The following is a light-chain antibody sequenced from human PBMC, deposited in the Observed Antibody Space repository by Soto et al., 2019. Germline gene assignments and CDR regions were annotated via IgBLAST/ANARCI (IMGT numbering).Light chain of an antibody. Sequence: QSVLTQPPSVTGAPGQRVTISCTGNNSNIGAGSGVNWYQQFPDKAPKLLIYANTHRPSGVPDRFSGSTSATPASLAITGLQTQDEADYYCQSFDSSLTGLIFGGGTKVTVL. CDR1: NSNIGAGSG. V-gene: IGLV1-40*01. J-gene: IGLJ2*01. CDR2: ANT. CDR3: QSFDSSLTGLI.